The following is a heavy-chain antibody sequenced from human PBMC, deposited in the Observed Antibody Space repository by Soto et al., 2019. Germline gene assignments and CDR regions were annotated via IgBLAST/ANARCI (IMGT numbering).Heavy chain of an antibody. CDR3: ARSISNCYYYYGMDV. Sequence: PGESLKISCKGSGYSFTSYWIGWVRQMPGKGLEWVGIIYPGDSDTRYSPSFQGQVTISADKSISTAYLQWSSLKASDTAMYYCARSISNCYYYYGMDVWGQGTTVTVSS. D-gene: IGHD4-4*01. J-gene: IGHJ6*02. V-gene: IGHV5-51*01. CDR2: IYPGDSDT. CDR1: GYSFTSYW.